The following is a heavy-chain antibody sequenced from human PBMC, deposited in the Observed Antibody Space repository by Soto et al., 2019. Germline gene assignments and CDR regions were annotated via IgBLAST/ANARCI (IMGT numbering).Heavy chain of an antibody. CDR1: GFTFSGYW. J-gene: IGHJ6*02. V-gene: IGHV3-7*01. Sequence: HPGGSLRLSCAASGFTFSGYWMSWVRQAPGKGLEWVANIKQDGSEKYYVDSVKGRFTISRDNAKNSLYLQMNSLRAEDTAVYYCATFDYAVVAYYGMDVWGQGTTVTVSS. CDR3: ATFDYAVVAYYGMDV. D-gene: IGHD4-17*01. CDR2: IKQDGSEK.